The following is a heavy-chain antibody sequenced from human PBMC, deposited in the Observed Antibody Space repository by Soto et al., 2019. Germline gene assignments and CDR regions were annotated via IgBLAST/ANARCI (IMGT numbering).Heavy chain of an antibody. J-gene: IGHJ4*02. CDR3: AHTMVRGRAKYFDY. Sequence: QITLKESGPTLVKPTQTLTLTCTFSGFSLSTSGVGVGWIRQPPGKALEWLALIYWDDDKRYSPSLKSRLTTXKXTXXNQVVLTMTNMDPVDTATYYCAHTMVRGRAKYFDYWGQGTLVTVSS. D-gene: IGHD3-10*01. CDR2: IYWDDDK. V-gene: IGHV2-5*02. CDR1: GFSLSTSGVG.